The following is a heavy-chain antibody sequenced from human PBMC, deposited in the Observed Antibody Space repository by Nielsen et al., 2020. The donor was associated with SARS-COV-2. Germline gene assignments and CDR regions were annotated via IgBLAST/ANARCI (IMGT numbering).Heavy chain of an antibody. D-gene: IGHD6-19*01. CDR1: GFTFTAYW. J-gene: IGHJ4*02. V-gene: IGHV3-74*01. CDR3: AKRSGYTSGWYGDY. Sequence: GESLKISCTASGFTFTAYWMHWVRQAPGKGLTWVSHINFDGTGTSYADSVKGRFTISRDNAKNTVYLQMNSLRAEDTAVYYCAKRSGYTSGWYGDYWGQGTLVTVSS. CDR2: INFDGTGT.